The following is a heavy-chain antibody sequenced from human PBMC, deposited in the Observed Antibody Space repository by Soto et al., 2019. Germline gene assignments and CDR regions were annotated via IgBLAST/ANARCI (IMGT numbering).Heavy chain of an antibody. D-gene: IGHD3-10*01. CDR1: GFTFSSYS. Sequence: ESGGGLVQPGGSLRLSCAASGFTFSSYSMNWVRQAPGKGLEWVSYISSSSSTIYYADSVKGRFTISRDNAKNSLYLQMNSLRAEDTAVYYCARERRAVRGVIIKGGAFDIWGQGTMVTVSS. CDR2: ISSSSSTI. J-gene: IGHJ3*02. V-gene: IGHV3-48*01. CDR3: ARERRAVRGVIIKGGAFDI.